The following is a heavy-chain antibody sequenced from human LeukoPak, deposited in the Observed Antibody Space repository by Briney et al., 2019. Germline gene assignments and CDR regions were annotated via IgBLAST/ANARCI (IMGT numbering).Heavy chain of an antibody. Sequence: PGGSLRLSCEAAGFTFSSYWMSWVRQAPGKGLEWVANIKRDGSEKYYVDSVKGRFTISRDNAKNSLYLQMNSLRAEDTALYYCAKDALSTGTTPLDYWGQGTLVTVSS. J-gene: IGHJ4*02. V-gene: IGHV3-7*03. CDR1: GFTFSSYW. CDR2: IKRDGSEK. D-gene: IGHD1-7*01. CDR3: AKDALSTGTTPLDY.